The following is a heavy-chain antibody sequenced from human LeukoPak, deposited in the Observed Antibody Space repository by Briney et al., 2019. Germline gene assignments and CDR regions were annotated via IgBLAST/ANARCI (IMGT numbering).Heavy chain of an antibody. CDR1: GFTFSSYA. J-gene: IGHJ5*02. Sequence: GGSLRLSCAASGFTFSSYAMHWVRQAPGKGLEYVSAISSNGGSTYYANSVKGRFTISRDNSKNTLYLQMGSLRAEDMAVYYCAREVLAAAGTVRVNWFDPWGQGTLVTVSS. CDR3: AREVLAAAGTVRVNWFDP. CDR2: ISSNGGST. V-gene: IGHV3-64*01. D-gene: IGHD6-13*01.